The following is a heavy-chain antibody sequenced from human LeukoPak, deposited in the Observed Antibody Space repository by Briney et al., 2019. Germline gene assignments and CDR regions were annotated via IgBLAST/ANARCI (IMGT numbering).Heavy chain of an antibody. D-gene: IGHD4-17*01. CDR3: AHYGDYRFMYYFDH. CDR1: GFSLSTSGVG. Sequence: SGPTLVHPTPPLTLTCTFSGFSLSTSGVGVGWIRQPPGKALEWLALIYWDDNKRYTPSLKSTLTITKDTSKNQVVLTMTNMDPVDTATYYCAHYGDYRFMYYFDHWGQGTLVTVSS. J-gene: IGHJ4*02. V-gene: IGHV2-5*02. CDR2: IYWDDNK.